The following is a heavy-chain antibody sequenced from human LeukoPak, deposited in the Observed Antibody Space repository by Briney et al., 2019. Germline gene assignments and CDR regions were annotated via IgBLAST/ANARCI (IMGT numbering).Heavy chain of an antibody. CDR1: GFTVSSNY. J-gene: IGHJ3*02. CDR3: VLDLFSSFAFDI. D-gene: IGHD3/OR15-3a*01. V-gene: IGHV3-66*01. Sequence: GGSLRLSCAASGFTVSSNYMSWVRQAPGKGLEWVSVIYTGGTTYYADSVKGRFTTSRDNAKNALHLQMNSLTAEDTAVYYCVLDLFSSFAFDIWGQGTMVTVSS. CDR2: IYTGGTT.